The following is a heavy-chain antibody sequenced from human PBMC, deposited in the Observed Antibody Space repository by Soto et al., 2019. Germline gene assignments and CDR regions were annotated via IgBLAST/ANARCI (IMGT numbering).Heavy chain of an antibody. CDR3: ARSIRGPRRLKGRDV. Sequence: GPTLVNPTETLTLTCTFSGFSLTSPGMCVSWIRQSPGKALEWLALIERDDDDKYYSTSLKTRLTISKDTRKNQVVLTMANMEPADTAPYYCARSIRGPRRLKGRDVWGKGTTVPVSS. CDR1: GFSLTSPGMC. D-gene: IGHD1-20*01. J-gene: IGHJ6*04. V-gene: IGHV2-70*13. CDR2: IERDDDDK.